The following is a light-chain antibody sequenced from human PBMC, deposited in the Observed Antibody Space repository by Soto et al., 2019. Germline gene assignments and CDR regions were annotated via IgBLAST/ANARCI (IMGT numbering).Light chain of an antibody. V-gene: IGLV2-23*01. CDR1: SSDVGAYNL. CDR2: DGS. CDR3: CSYAGSRTFV. J-gene: IGLJ3*02. Sequence: QSVLTQPASVSGSPEQSITISCTGTSSDVGAYNLVSWYQQHPGKAPRLIIYDGSKRPSGISHRFSGSKSDNTASLTISGLRAEDEAHYHCCSYAGSRTFVFGGGTKVTVL.